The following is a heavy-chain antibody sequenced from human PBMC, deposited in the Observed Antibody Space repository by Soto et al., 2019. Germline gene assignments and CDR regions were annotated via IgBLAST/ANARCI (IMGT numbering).Heavy chain of an antibody. Sequence: GGSLRLSCAASGFTFGSYAMSWVRLAPGKGLEWVSVAGPSGSSTFYADSVRGRFTISRDNVENTLYLQMNSLRVADTALYFCARTYYYDSTGYYRTFDYWGQGALVTVSS. J-gene: IGHJ4*02. CDR1: GFTFGSYA. D-gene: IGHD3-22*01. CDR3: ARTYYYDSTGYYRTFDY. CDR2: AGPSGSST. V-gene: IGHV3-23*01.